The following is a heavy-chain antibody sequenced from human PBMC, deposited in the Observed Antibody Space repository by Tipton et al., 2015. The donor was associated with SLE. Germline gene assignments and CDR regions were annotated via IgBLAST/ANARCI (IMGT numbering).Heavy chain of an antibody. V-gene: IGHV3-30*02. Sequence: SLRLSCGASGFTFSNYGMHWVRQAPGKGLEWLTFIQNDGSNKYYADSVKGRFTISRDNSKNTLYLQMNSLRAEDTAVYYCAKGVYSCSDWGQGTLVTVSS. CDR2: IQNDGSNK. CDR1: GFTFSNYG. J-gene: IGHJ4*02. D-gene: IGHD6-13*01. CDR3: AKGVYSCSD.